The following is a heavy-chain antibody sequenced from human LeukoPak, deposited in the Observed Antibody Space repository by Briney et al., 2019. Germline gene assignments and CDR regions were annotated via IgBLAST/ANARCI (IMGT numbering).Heavy chain of an antibody. V-gene: IGHV4-4*07. CDR3: ASYSGSYAYYGC. D-gene: IGHD1-26*01. CDR2: IYASGNT. Sequence: SETLSLTCTVSGASISSYYWSWIRQPAGKGLEWIGRIYASGNTNYNPSLKSRVTMSVDTSKNQFSLKLSSVTAAHTAMYYCASYSGSYAYYGCWGRGTLVTVSS. J-gene: IGHJ4*02. CDR1: GASISSYY.